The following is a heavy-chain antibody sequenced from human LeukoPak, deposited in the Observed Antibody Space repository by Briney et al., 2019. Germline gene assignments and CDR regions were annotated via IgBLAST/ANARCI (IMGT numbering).Heavy chain of an antibody. V-gene: IGHV1-69*05. CDR3: ARDGHRRYHYDSSGREDAFDI. Sequence: SVKVSCKASGGTFSSYAISWVRQAPGQGLEWMGGIIPIFGTANYAQKFQGRVTMTTDTSTSTAYMELRSLRSADTAVYFCARDGHRRYHYDSSGREDAFDIWGQGTMVTVSS. D-gene: IGHD3-22*01. CDR2: IIPIFGTA. CDR1: GGTFSSYA. J-gene: IGHJ3*02.